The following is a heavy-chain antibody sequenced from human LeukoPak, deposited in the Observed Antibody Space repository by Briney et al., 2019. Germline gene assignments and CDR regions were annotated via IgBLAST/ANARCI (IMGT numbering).Heavy chain of an antibody. CDR3: ARDPGSYGFPRAFDI. J-gene: IGHJ3*02. CDR1: GGSLSSYY. V-gene: IGHV4-4*07. Sequence: SETLSLTCAVSGGSLSSYYWGWVRQPPGKGLEWIGHIYTSGSTNYNPSLKSRVTMSVDTSKNQFPLKLSSVTAADTAVHYCARDPGSYGFPRAFDIWGQGTMVAVSS. CDR2: IYTSGST. D-gene: IGHD5-18*01.